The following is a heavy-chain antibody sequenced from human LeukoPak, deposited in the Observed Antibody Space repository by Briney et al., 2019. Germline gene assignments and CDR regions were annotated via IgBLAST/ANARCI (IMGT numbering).Heavy chain of an antibody. CDR1: GYTFTSYY. CDR2: IHPSSGGA. V-gene: IGHV1-46*01. CDR3: ARDSSASSLADP. J-gene: IGHJ5*02. Sequence: GAAVKVSCKASGYTFTSYYIHWVRHAPGQGLEWMGIIHPSSGGATSAQKFQGRLTMTRDTSTSTVYMELSSLRSEDTAVYYCARDSSASSLADPWGQGTLVTVSS. D-gene: IGHD2-2*01.